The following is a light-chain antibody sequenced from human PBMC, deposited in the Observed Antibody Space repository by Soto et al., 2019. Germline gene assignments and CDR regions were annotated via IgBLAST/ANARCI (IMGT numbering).Light chain of an antibody. CDR3: QQRSNWPPIT. V-gene: IGKV3-11*01. J-gene: IGKJ5*01. CDR2: DAS. Sequence: EIVLTQSPATLSLSPGERATLSCRASQSVSSYFAWYQQKPGQAPRLLIYDASNRATGIPARFSGSASGTDFTLNISSLEPEDFAVYYCQQRSNWPPITFGQGTRLEIK. CDR1: QSVSSY.